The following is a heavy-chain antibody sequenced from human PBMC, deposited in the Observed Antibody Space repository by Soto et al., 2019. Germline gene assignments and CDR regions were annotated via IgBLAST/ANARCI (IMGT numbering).Heavy chain of an antibody. J-gene: IGHJ6*03. Sequence: SETLSLTCTVSGGSISSYYWSWIRQPPGKGLEWIGYIYYSGSTNYNPSLKSRVTISVDTSKNQFSLKLSSVTAADTAVYYCASYGWGHRGNYYYYMDVWGKGTTVTVSS. CDR2: IYYSGST. V-gene: IGHV4-59*08. D-gene: IGHD3-16*01. CDR1: GGSISSYY. CDR3: ASYGWGHRGNYYYYMDV.